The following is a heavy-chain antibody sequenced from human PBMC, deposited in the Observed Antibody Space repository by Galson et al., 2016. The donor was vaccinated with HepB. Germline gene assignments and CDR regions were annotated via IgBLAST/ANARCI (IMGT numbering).Heavy chain of an antibody. Sequence: SLRLSCAASGFTFSSYGLHWVRQAPGKGLEWLAVISGDGSTAYYVVSVKGRFTISRDNSNKTLYLQMNSMRTPDTSVYYCAKEDYGPHDLYFYGLDVWGKGTTVTVSS. J-gene: IGHJ6*04. CDR3: AKEDYGPHDLYFYGLDV. CDR2: ISGDGSTA. D-gene: IGHD4-17*01. CDR1: GFTFSSYG. V-gene: IGHV3-30*18.